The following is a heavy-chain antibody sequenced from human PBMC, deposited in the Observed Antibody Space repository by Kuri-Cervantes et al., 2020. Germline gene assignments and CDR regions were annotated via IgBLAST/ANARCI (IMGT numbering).Heavy chain of an antibody. J-gene: IGHJ6*02. CDR3: TRHFYYYGSGSYYTGYYYGMDV. Sequence: GGSLRLSCAASGFTFSSYAMSWVRQAPGKGLEWVSAISGSGGSTYYADSVKGRFTISRDNSKNTAYLQMNSLKTEDTAVYYCTRHFYYYGSGSYYTGYYYGMDVWGQGTTVTVSS. CDR2: ISGSGGST. D-gene: IGHD3-10*01. CDR1: GFTFSSYA. V-gene: IGHV3-23*01.